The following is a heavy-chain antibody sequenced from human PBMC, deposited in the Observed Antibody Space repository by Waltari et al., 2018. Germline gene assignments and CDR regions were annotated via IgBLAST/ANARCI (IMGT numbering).Heavy chain of an antibody. CDR2: ISSNGGST. D-gene: IGHD5-12*01. CDR3: ARDRRGLRFYEYGMDV. V-gene: IGHV3-64*07. Sequence: EVQLVESGGGLVQPGGSLRLSCAASGFTFSSYAMHWVRQAPGKGLEYVSAISSNGGSTYYADSVKGRFTISRDNSKNTLYLQMGSLRAEDMAVYYCARDRRGLRFYEYGMDVWGQGTTVTVSS. CDR1: GFTFSSYA. J-gene: IGHJ6*02.